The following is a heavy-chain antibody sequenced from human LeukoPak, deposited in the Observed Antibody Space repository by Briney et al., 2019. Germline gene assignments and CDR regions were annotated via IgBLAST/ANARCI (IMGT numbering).Heavy chain of an antibody. CDR3: ARDELGYCSGGSCYGVDY. D-gene: IGHD2-15*01. CDR1: GYTFTSYG. Sequence: GASVKVSCKASGYTFTSYGISWVRQAPGQGLEWRGWISAYNGNTNYAQKLQGRVTMATDTSTSTAYMELRSLRSDDTAVYYCARDELGYCSGGSCYGVDYWGQGTLVTVSS. V-gene: IGHV1-18*01. J-gene: IGHJ4*02. CDR2: ISAYNGNT.